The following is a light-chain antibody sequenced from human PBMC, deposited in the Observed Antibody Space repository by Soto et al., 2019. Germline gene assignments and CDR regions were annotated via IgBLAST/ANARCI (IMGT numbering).Light chain of an antibody. CDR3: HQRSNWPLT. V-gene: IGKV3-11*01. J-gene: IGKJ4*01. Sequence: VLTQSPATLSLSPGERATLSCRASQRVTKYLAWYQHKPGQALRLVMYDVSKRATGIPARFSGSGSGTDFTLTISSLVPKDFANYYWHQRSNWPLTFRGGTKLEIK. CDR2: DVS. CDR1: QRVTKY.